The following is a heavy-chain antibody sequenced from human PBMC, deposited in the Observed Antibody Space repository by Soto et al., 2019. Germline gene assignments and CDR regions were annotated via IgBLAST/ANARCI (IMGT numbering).Heavy chain of an antibody. J-gene: IGHJ4*02. CDR2: MNPNSGNT. V-gene: IGHV1-8*01. CDR1: GYTFTSYD. D-gene: IGHD2-2*01. Sequence: QVQLVQSGAEVKKPGASVKVSCKASGYTFTSYDINWVRQATGQGLEWMGWMNPNSGNTGYAQKFQGRVTMTSNTSISTSYMELSSLRSEATAVYYCCIVVVPAAISPFDYCGQGTLVTVSS. CDR3: CIVVVPAAISPFDY.